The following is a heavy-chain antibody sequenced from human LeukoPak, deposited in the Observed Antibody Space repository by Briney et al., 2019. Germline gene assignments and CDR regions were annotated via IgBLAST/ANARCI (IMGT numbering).Heavy chain of an antibody. Sequence: PGGSLRLSCAASGFTFSIYAMSWVRQAPGKGLEWVSAISGIGGSTYYADSVKGRFTISRDNSKNTLYLQMNSLRAEDTAVYYCAKVNTDIHPMALVYYCYYGMDVWGQGTTVTVSS. CDR1: GFTFSIYA. D-gene: IGHD2-15*01. J-gene: IGHJ6*02. V-gene: IGHV3-23*01. CDR3: AKVNTDIHPMALVYYCYYGMDV. CDR2: ISGIGGST.